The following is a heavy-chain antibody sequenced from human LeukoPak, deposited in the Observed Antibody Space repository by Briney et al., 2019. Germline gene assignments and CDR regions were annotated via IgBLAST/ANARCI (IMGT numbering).Heavy chain of an antibody. J-gene: IGHJ4*02. D-gene: IGHD3-10*01. CDR2: IYHSGST. Sequence: SETLSLTCTVSGFSISSGYYWGRIRQPPGKGLEWIGSIYHSGSTFYNPSLKSRVTISVDTSKNQFSLKLSSVTAADTAVYYCARTATYYNNYYFDYWGQGTLVTVSS. CDR1: GFSISSGYY. CDR3: ARTATYYNNYYFDY. V-gene: IGHV4-38-2*02.